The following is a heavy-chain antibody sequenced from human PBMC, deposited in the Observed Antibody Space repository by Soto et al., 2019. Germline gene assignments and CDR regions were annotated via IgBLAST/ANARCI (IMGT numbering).Heavy chain of an antibody. Sequence: PGRSLRLSCAASGFTFSSYCMHWVRQAPGKGLEWVAVISYDGSNKDYADSVKGRFTISRDNSKNTLYLQMNSLRAEDTAVYYCAKDFRARFRYDILTGHEHYCFGMDVWGHGTTVTVSS. CDR2: ISYDGSNK. D-gene: IGHD3-9*01. CDR1: GFTFSSYC. J-gene: IGHJ6*02. V-gene: IGHV3-30*18. CDR3: AKDFRARFRYDILTGHEHYCFGMDV.